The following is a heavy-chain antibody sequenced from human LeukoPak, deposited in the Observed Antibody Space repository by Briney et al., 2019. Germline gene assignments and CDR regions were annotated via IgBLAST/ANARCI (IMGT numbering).Heavy chain of an antibody. CDR2: IIPIFGTA. J-gene: IGHJ4*02. D-gene: IGHD6-19*01. Sequence: GASVKVSCKASGGTFSSYAISWVRQAPGQGLEWMGGIIPIFGTANYAQKFQGRVTITADKSTSTAYMELSSLRSEDTAVYYCPRGLYSSGWYYFDYWPQGPLVTVSS. CDR1: GGTFSSYA. V-gene: IGHV1-69*06. CDR3: PRGLYSSGWYYFDY.